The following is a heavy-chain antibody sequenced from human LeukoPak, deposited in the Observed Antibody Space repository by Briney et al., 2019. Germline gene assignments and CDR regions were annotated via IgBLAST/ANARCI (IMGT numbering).Heavy chain of an antibody. CDR1: GFILSDYN. CDR2: IAISGTYI. CDR3: ARDLSATARAYDY. V-gene: IGHV3-21*01. Sequence: PGGSLRLSCAASGFILSDYNMNWVRQAPGKGLEWVSFIAISGTYITYADSVKGRFTISRDNAKNSLYLQMNSLRAEDTAVYYCARDLSATARAYDYRGQGTLVTVS. J-gene: IGHJ4*02. D-gene: IGHD1-26*01.